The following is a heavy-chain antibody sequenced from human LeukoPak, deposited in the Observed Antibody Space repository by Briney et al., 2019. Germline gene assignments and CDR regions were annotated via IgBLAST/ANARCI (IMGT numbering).Heavy chain of an antibody. CDR3: ARHRPSAYSGGMGWAYYYYMDV. CDR1: GYSFTSYW. D-gene: IGHD3-22*01. J-gene: IGHJ6*03. V-gene: IGHV5-51*01. CDR2: IYPGDSDT. Sequence: GESLKISCKGSGYSFTSYWIGWVRQMPGKGLEWMGIIYPGDSDTRYSPSFQGQVTISADKSISTAYLQWSSLKASDTAMYYFARHRPSAYSGGMGWAYYYYMDVWGKGTTVTVSS.